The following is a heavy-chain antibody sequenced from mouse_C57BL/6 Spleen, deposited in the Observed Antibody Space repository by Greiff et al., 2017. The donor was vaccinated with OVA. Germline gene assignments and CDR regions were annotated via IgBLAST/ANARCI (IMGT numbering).Heavy chain of an antibody. J-gene: IGHJ4*01. CDR3: ARYDYDGAIDY. CDR2: IYPGDGDN. Sequence: QVHVKQSGPELVKPGASVKISCKASGYAFSSSWMNWVKQRAGKGLEWIGRIYPGDGDNNYNGKFKGKATLTADKSSSTAYMQHGSLTSEDSAVYFCARYDYDGAIDYWGQGTSVTVSS. CDR1: GYAFSSSW. D-gene: IGHD2-4*01. V-gene: IGHV1-82*01.